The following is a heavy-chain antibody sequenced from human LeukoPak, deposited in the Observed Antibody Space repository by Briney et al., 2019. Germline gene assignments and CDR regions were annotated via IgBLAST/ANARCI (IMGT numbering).Heavy chain of an antibody. CDR1: GGSISSGGYY. D-gene: IGHD3-10*01. Sequence: PSQTLSLTCTVSGGSISSGGYYWSWIRQPPGKGLEWIGSIYYSGSTYYNPSLKSRVTISVDTSKNQFSLKLSSVTAADTAVYYCARVGVNYYGSVKRAFDIWGQGTMVTVSS. V-gene: IGHV4-39*07. J-gene: IGHJ3*02. CDR2: IYYSGST. CDR3: ARVGVNYYGSVKRAFDI.